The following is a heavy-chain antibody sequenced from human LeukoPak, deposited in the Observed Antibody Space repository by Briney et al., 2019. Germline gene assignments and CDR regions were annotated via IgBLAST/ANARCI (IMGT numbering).Heavy chain of an antibody. V-gene: IGHV3-30-3*01. J-gene: IGHJ4*02. CDR3: TRDYGAMTDFDY. D-gene: IGHD2-21*02. Sequence: GGSLRLSCAASGFTFSTSPMHWVRQAPGKGLEWVAVISYNGNIKSYADSVRGRFTVSRDNSLNTLYLEMNSLRPEDTAVYYCTRDYGAMTDFDYWGQGTLVTVSS. CDR2: ISYNGNIK. CDR1: GFTFSTSP.